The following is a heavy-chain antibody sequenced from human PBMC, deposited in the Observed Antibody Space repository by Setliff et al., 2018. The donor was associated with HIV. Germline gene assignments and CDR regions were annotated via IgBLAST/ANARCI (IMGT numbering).Heavy chain of an antibody. D-gene: IGHD2-15*01. CDR3: ARGCNGGNCYHGSGWFDP. V-gene: IGHV7-4-1*02. CDR1: GYTFTNYA. CDR2: INTNPGNP. Sequence: GASVKVSCKASGYTFTNYAINWVRQAPGQGLEWMGWINTNPGNPTYAQGFTGRFVFSLDTSVSTAYLQISSLKAEDTAMYYCARGCNGGNCYHGSGWFDPWGQGTLVTVSS. J-gene: IGHJ5*02.